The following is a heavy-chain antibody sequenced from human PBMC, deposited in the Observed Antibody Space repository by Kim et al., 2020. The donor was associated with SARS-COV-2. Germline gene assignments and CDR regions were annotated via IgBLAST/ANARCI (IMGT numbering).Heavy chain of an antibody. J-gene: IGHJ4*02. D-gene: IGHD3-10*01. CDR3: ARGGTKVRGVPPYYFDY. V-gene: IGHV1-46*01. CDR1: GYTFTSYY. CDR2: INPSGGST. Sequence: ASVKVSCKASGYTFTSYYMHWVRQASGQGLEWMGIINPSGGSTSYAQKFQGRVTMTRDTSTSTVYMELSRLRSEETAVYYCARGGTKVRGVPPYYFDYLGQGTLVTVSS.